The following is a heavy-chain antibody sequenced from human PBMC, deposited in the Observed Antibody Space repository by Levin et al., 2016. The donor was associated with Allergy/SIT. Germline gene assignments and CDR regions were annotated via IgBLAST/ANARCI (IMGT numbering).Heavy chain of an antibody. V-gene: IGHV1-2*04. Sequence: WVRQAPGQGLEWMGWINPNSGGTNYAQKFQGWVTMTRDTSISTAYMELSRLRSDDTAVYYCARGSYWNDVRPSYGMDVWGQGTTVTVSS. J-gene: IGHJ6*02. CDR2: INPNSGGT. D-gene: IGHD1-1*01. CDR3: ARGSYWNDVRPSYGMDV.